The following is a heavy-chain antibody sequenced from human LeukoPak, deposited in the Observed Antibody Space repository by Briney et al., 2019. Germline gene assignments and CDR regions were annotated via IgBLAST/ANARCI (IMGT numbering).Heavy chain of an antibody. V-gene: IGHV4-59*08. D-gene: IGHD3-10*01. CDR1: SDSIPRPY. Sequence: PSETLSLTCTVSSDSIPRPYWSWIRQSPGQRLEWIAYISHTGSTRYNPSLQSRVAVSIDTSKNEFSLKLTSVTAADTAVYYCARHFTVGGNYYFGHWDQGTPVTVSS. J-gene: IGHJ4*02. CDR3: ARHFTVGGNYYFGH. CDR2: ISHTGST.